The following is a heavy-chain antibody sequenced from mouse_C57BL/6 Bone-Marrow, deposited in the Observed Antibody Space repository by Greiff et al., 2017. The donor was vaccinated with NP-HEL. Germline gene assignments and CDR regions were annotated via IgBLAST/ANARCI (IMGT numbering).Heavy chain of an antibody. CDR2: INYDGSST. V-gene: IGHV5-16*01. D-gene: IGHD2-3*01. J-gene: IGHJ4*01. Sequence: DVKLVESEGGLVQPGSSMKLSCTASGFTFSDYYMAWVRQVPEKGLEWVANINYDGSSTYYLDSLKSRFIISRDNAKNILYLQMSSLKSEDTATYYCARDRRWGAMDYWGQGTSVTVSS. CDR3: ARDRRWGAMDY. CDR1: GFTFSDYY.